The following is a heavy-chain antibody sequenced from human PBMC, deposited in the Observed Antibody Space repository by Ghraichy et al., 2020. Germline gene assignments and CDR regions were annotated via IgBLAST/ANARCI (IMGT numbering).Heavy chain of an antibody. CDR1: RAPFRASF. CDR3: ARDHDYGDHYPYYFDY. J-gene: IGHJ4*02. D-gene: IGHD4-17*01. Sequence: ASVKVSCKASRAPFRASFMHWLRQAPRQVLERMGRINPNSGGTNYAQKFQGRVTMTRDTSISTAYMELSRLRSDDTAVYYCARDHDYGDHYPYYFDYWGQGTLVTVSS. V-gene: IGHV1-2*06. CDR2: INPNSGGT.